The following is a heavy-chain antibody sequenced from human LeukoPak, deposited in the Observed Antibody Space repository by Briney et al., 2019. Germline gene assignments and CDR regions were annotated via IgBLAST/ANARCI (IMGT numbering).Heavy chain of an antibody. Sequence: GGSLRLSCAASGFTFHQYAIHWVRQVPGKGLEWVSGISWNSGSIGYADSVKGRFTISRDSAKNSVYLQMNSLRPEDTALYYCAKDKAPLYSGYDRDLDFWGQGTLVTVSS. D-gene: IGHD5-12*01. CDR1: GFTFHQYA. V-gene: IGHV3-9*01. CDR3: AKDKAPLYSGYDRDLDF. CDR2: ISWNSGSI. J-gene: IGHJ4*02.